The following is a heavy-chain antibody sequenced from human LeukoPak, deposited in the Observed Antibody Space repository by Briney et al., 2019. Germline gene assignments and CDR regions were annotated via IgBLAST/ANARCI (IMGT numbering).Heavy chain of an antibody. J-gene: IGHJ4*02. CDR3: ALMLERRRGNYYNY. CDR1: GYTFTGYY. Sequence: ASVKVSCKASGYTFTGYYMHWVRQAPGQGLEWMGWINPNSGGTNYAQKFQGRVTMTRDTSISTAYMELSRLRSDDTAVYYCALMLERRRGNYYNYWGQGTLVTVSS. CDR2: INPNSGGT. D-gene: IGHD1-26*01. V-gene: IGHV1-2*02.